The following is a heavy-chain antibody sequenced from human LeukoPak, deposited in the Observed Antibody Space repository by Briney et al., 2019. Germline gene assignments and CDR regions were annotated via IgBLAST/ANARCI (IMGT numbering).Heavy chain of an antibody. D-gene: IGHD3-10*01. Sequence: GGSLRLSCAASGFSFSSYEMNWVRQAPGKGLEWVSYMSSSGGTIYYADSVKGRFTVSRDNSKNTLYLQMDTLRAEDTAVYYCARDRGSNWFDPWGQGTLVTVSP. CDR2: MSSSGGTI. J-gene: IGHJ5*02. V-gene: IGHV3-48*03. CDR3: ARDRGSNWFDP. CDR1: GFSFSSYE.